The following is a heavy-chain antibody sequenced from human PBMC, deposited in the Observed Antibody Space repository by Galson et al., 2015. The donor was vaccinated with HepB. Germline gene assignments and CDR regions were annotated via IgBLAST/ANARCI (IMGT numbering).Heavy chain of an antibody. CDR1: GGSFSGYY. D-gene: IGHD2-15*01. CDR2: INHSGST. CDR3: AKYSLGYCSGGSCKGFDY. V-gene: IGHV4-34*01. J-gene: IGHJ4*02. Sequence: ETLSLTCAVYGGSFSGYYWSWIRQPPGKGLEWIGEINHSGSTNYNPSLKSRVTISVDTSKNQFSLKLSSVTAADTAVYYCAKYSLGYCSGGSCKGFDYWGQGTLVTVSS.